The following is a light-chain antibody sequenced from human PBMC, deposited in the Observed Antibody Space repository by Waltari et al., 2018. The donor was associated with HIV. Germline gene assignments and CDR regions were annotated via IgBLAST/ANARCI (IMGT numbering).Light chain of an antibody. V-gene: IGKV3-15*01. Sequence: EIVMTQSPPTLSVSPGQRVTLSCRASQSTSAKVAWYQQRPGQAPRRLIYEAATRPTGIPARFSGSGSGTEFTLTISSLQSEDFATYFCQQYDSGPRGITFGQGTMLEIK. CDR2: EAA. CDR3: QQYDSGPRGIT. CDR1: QSTSAK. J-gene: IGKJ2*01.